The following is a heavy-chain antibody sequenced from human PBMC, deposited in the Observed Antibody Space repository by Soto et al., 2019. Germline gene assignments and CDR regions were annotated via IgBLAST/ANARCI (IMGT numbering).Heavy chain of an antibody. Sequence: ASVKVSCKASGYTFTGYYMHWVRQAPGQGLEWMGWINPNSGGTNYAQTFQGWVTMTRDTSISTAYMELSRRRSDDTAVYYCARDWDYYDSSGPGDYWGQGTLVTVSS. D-gene: IGHD3-22*01. CDR2: INPNSGGT. CDR1: GYTFTGYY. CDR3: ARDWDYYDSSGPGDY. V-gene: IGHV1-2*04. J-gene: IGHJ4*02.